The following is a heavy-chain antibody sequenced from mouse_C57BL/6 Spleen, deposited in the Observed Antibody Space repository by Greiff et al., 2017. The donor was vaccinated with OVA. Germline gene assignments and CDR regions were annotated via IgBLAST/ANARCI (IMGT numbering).Heavy chain of an antibody. D-gene: IGHD2-4*01. CDR2: IDPEDGDT. V-gene: IGHV14-1*01. CDR1: GFNIKDYY. Sequence: VQLQQSGAELVRPGASVKLSCTASGFNIKDYYMHWVKQRPEQGLEWIGRIDPEDGDTEYAPKFQGKATMTADTSSNTAYLQLSSLTSEDTAVYYCTTEDYGRDYYAMDYWGQGTSVTVSS. J-gene: IGHJ4*01. CDR3: TTEDYGRDYYAMDY.